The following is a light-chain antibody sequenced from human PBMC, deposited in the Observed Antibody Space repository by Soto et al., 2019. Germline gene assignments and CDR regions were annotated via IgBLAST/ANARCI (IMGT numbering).Light chain of an antibody. Sequence: RRASQSVSSSYLAWYQQKPGQAPRLLIYGASSRATGIPDRFSVSGYETAYDLALRSRHSGGFAVSFCQRHGRAAGKLAQGTKVDIK. J-gene: IGKJ1*01. V-gene: IGKV3-20*01. CDR1: QSVSSSY. CDR2: GAS. CDR3: QRHGRAAGK.